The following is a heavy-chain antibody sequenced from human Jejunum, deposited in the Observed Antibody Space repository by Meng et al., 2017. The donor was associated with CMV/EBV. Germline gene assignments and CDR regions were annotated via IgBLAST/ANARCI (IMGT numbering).Heavy chain of an antibody. V-gene: IGHV1-2*02. J-gene: IGHJ5*02. Sequence: ASGYPFRDYYIHWVRQAPGQGVEWMGWINPKSGATKYGQKFQGRVTMTRDTSISTVYMELSRLRPDDTAVYYCAREDGYKFWFDPWGQGTLVTVSS. CDR1: GYPFRDYY. CDR3: AREDGYKFWFDP. D-gene: IGHD5-24*01. CDR2: INPKSGAT.